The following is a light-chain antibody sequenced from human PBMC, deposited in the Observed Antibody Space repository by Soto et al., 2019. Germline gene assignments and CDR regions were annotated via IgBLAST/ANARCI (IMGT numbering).Light chain of an antibody. CDR1: QSVSSN. CDR3: KQYGSLLT. V-gene: IGKV3-20*01. J-gene: IGKJ4*01. CDR2: GAS. Sequence: EIVMTQSPATLSVSPGEIATLSCRASQSVSSNLAWYQQKPGQAPRLLIYGASSRATGIQDSFSGSGSGTEFTLTIRRLEPEDFAVYYCKQYGSLLTCGGGTKVDIK.